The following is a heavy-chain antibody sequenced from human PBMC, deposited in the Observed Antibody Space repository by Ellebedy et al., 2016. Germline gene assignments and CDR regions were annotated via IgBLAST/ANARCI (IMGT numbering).Heavy chain of an antibody. CDR1: GGSFSGYY. CDR3: ARGGYGMDV. Sequence: GSLRLSCAVYGGSFSGYYWSWIRQPPGKGLEWIGEINHSGSTNYNPSLKSRVTISVDTSKNQFSLKLSSVTAADTAVYYCARGGYGMDVWGQGTTVTVSS. J-gene: IGHJ6*02. CDR2: INHSGST. V-gene: IGHV4-34*01.